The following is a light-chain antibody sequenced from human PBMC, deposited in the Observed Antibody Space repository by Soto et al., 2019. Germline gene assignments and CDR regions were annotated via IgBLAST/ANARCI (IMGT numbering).Light chain of an antibody. CDR1: QSVFFNSNNKNY. CDR2: WVS. V-gene: IGKV4-1*01. CDR3: QQYYNIPPT. Sequence: DIVMTQSPDYLAVSLGERATIDCKSSQSVFFNSNNKNYLAWYQQKPGQPPKLLIYWVSTRESGVPDRFSGSGSETDFTLTISSLQAEDVAFYYCQQYYNIPPTFGQGTKVEI. J-gene: IGKJ1*01.